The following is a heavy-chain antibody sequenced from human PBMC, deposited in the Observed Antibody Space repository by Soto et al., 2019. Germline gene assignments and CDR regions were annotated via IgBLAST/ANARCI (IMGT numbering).Heavy chain of an antibody. Sequence: GGSLRLSCAASGFTFSSYSMNWVRQAPGKGLEWVSYISSSSSTIYYADSVKGRFTISRDNAKNSLYLQMNSLRAEDTAVYYCAREPAETYYYYYYYMDVWGKGTTDTVSS. CDR1: GFTFSSYS. J-gene: IGHJ6*03. CDR2: ISSSSSTI. D-gene: IGHD2-2*01. V-gene: IGHV3-48*01. CDR3: AREPAETYYYYYYYMDV.